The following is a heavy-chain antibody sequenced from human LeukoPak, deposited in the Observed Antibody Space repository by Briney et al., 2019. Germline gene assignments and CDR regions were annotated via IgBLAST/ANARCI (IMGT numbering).Heavy chain of an antibody. CDR2: IYYSGST. J-gene: IGHJ4*02. CDR1: GGSISSYY. CDR3: ARRNPWGSYYLDY. D-gene: IGHD3-16*01. Sequence: KPSETLSLTCTVSGGSISSYYWSWIRQPPGKGLEWIGYIYYSGSTNYNPSLKSRVTISVDTSKNQFSLKLSSVTAADTAVYYCARRNPWGSYYLDYWGQGTLVTVSS. V-gene: IGHV4-59*01.